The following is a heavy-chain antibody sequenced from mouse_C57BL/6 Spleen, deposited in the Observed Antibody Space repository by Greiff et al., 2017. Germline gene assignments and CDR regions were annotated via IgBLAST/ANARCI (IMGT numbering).Heavy chain of an antibody. CDR3: ARDYYGSSSHWYFDV. CDR2: INPNNGGT. Sequence: EVQLQQSGPELVKPGASVKISCKASGYTFTDYYMNWVKQSHGKSLEWIGDINPNNGGTSYNQKFKGKATLTVDKSSSTAYMELRSLTSEDSAVYYCARDYYGSSSHWYFDVWGTGTTVTVSS. CDR1: GYTFTDYY. V-gene: IGHV1-26*01. J-gene: IGHJ1*03. D-gene: IGHD1-1*01.